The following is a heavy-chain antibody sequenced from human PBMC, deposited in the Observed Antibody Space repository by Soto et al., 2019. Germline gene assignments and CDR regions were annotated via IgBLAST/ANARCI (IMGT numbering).Heavy chain of an antibody. J-gene: IGHJ1*01. V-gene: IGHV4-4*02. CDR3: ARGGSSSWLQLLPL. CDR1: GVSLSTANW. D-gene: IGHD6-13*01. Sequence: PSETLSLSCAVPGVSLSTANWWSWVRQPPGKGLEWIGEIYESGSTNYNPSLKSRVAISLDKSKNQFSLKLSSVTAADTAVYYCARGGSSSWLQLLPLRGQGTPVTVS. CDR2: IYESGST.